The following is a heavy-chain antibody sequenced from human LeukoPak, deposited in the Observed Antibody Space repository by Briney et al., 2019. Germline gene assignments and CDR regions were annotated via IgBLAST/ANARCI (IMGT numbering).Heavy chain of an antibody. CDR1: GFTFSSYS. CDR2: ISSSSSYI. V-gene: IGHV3-21*01. Sequence: PGGSLRLSCAASGFTFSSYSMNWVRQAPGKGLEWVSSISSSSSYIYYADSVKGRFTISRDNAKSSLYLQMNSLRAEDTAVYYCARVLSRRGDYGFWGQGTLVTVSS. CDR3: ARVLSRRGDYGF. D-gene: IGHD4-17*01. J-gene: IGHJ4*02.